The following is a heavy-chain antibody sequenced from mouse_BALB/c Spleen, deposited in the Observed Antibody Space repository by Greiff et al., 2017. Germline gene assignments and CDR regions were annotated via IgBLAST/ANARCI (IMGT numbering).Heavy chain of an antibody. CDR1: GFSLSRYS. J-gene: IGHJ3*01. V-gene: IGHV2-6-4*01. Sequence: VQGVESGPGLVAPSQSLSITCTVSGFSLSRYSVHWVRQPPGKGLEWLGMIWGGGSTDYNSALKSRLSISKDNSKSQVFLKMNSLQTDDTAMYYCARTATMITTEFAYWGQGTLVTVSA. CDR2: IWGGGST. CDR3: ARTATMITTEFAY. D-gene: IGHD2-4*01.